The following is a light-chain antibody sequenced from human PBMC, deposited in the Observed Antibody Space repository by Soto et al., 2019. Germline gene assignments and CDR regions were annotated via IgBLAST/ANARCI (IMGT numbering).Light chain of an antibody. CDR1: QSVSSN. CDR2: GAS. CDR3: QQYDKWPYT. J-gene: IGKJ2*01. V-gene: IGKV3-15*01. Sequence: EIVMTQSPATLSVSAGERATLSCRASQSVSSNLAWYQKQPGQAPRLLMFGASTRATGIPARFSGSGSGTEFTLTISSPQSEDFAVYYCQQYDKWPYTFGQGTNLEIK.